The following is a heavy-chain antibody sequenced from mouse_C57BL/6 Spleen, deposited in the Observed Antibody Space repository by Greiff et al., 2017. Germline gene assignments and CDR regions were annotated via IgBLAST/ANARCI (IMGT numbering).Heavy chain of an antibody. CDR1: GYTFTSYG. CDR2: IYPSSGNT. V-gene: IGHV1-81*01. J-gene: IGHJ2*01. D-gene: IGHD2-5*01. Sequence: VQLQQSGAELARPGASVKLSCKASGYTFTSYGISWVKQRTGQGLEWIGEIYPSSGNTYYNEKFKGKATLTADKSSSTAYMELRSLTSEDSAFYFCARGRYSNYVFDCWGQGTTRTVSS. CDR3: ARGRYSNYVFDC.